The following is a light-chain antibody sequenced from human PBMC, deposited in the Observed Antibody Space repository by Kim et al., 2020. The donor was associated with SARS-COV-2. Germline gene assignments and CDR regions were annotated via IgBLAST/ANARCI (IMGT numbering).Light chain of an antibody. J-gene: IGKJ4*01. V-gene: IGKV1-39*01. CDR1: QSISSY. CDR2: AAS. Sequence: DIQMTQSPSSLSASVGDRVTITCRASQSISSYLNWYQQKPGKAPKLLIYAASSLQSGVPSRFSGSGSGTDFTLSISSLQPEDFATYDCQQSYSTPLTVGGGTKLEI. CDR3: QQSYSTPLT.